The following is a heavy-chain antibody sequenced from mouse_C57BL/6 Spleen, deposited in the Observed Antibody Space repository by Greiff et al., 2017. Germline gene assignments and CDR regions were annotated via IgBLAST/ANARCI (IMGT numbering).Heavy chain of an antibody. Sequence: QVQLQQPGAELVKPGASVKLSCKASGYTFTSYWMHWVKQRPGQGLEWIGMIHPNSGSNNYNYKFKSKATLTVDKSSSTAYMQLSSLTSEDSAVYYCARSEDYCGSSLLCYWGQGTTLTVSS. CDR1: GYTFTSYW. CDR2: IHPNSGSN. D-gene: IGHD1-1*01. V-gene: IGHV1-64*01. J-gene: IGHJ2*01. CDR3: ARSEDYCGSSLLCY.